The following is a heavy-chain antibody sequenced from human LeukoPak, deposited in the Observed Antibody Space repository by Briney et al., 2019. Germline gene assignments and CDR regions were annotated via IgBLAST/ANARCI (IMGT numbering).Heavy chain of an antibody. J-gene: IGHJ6*02. V-gene: IGHV3-48*03. D-gene: IGHD5-18*01. CDR3: AGSSITAMVTYGMDV. CDR1: GFTFSSYE. Sequence: GGSLRLSCAASGFTFSSYEMNWVRQAPGKGLEWVSYISSGGSTIYYADSVKGRFTISRDNAKNSLYLQMNSLRAEDTAVYYCAGSSITAMVTYGMDVWGQGTTVTVSS. CDR2: ISSGGSTI.